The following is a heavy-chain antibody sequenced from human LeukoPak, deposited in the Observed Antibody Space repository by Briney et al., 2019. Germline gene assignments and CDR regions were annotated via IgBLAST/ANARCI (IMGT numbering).Heavy chain of an antibody. D-gene: IGHD2-21*01. CDR1: GFSFHTYS. V-gene: IGHV3-21*01. CDR3: ARSERGYGDDSGCYYYIDV. Sequence: GGSLRLSCVASGFSFHTYSMAWVRQAPGMGLEWVSSISISGNNIYYAESLQGRFSISRDNAKNSVFLQMHSLRAEDTAVYYCARSERGYGDDSGCYYYIDVWGNGTTVTVSS. J-gene: IGHJ6*03. CDR2: ISISGNNI.